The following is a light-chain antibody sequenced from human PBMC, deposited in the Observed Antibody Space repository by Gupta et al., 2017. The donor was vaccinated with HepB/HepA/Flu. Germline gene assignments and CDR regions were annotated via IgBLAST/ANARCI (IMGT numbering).Light chain of an antibody. CDR2: DDY. Sequence: SYVLTQTPSVSVAPGQTALITCEGDNIGMKSVHWYQQKPGQAPVLVVYDDYDRPSEIPERLSGSHTGSAATLTINRVEAGDEADYYCQVWDSDSDNVVFGGGTKLTVL. V-gene: IGLV3-21*02. CDR3: QVWDSDSDNVV. CDR1: NIGMKS. J-gene: IGLJ3*02.